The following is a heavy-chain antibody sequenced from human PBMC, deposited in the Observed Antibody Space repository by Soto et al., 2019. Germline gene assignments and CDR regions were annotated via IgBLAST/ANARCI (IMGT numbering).Heavy chain of an antibody. CDR2: ISAHNGNT. CDR1: GYAFTTYG. CDR3: ARGRYGDY. D-gene: IGHD1-1*01. V-gene: IGHV1-18*01. J-gene: IGHJ4*02. Sequence: QVHLVQSGAEVKKPGASVKVSCKGSGYAFTTYGITWVRQAPGQGLERMGWISAHNGNTNYAQKLQGRVTVTRDTSTSTSYMDLRSLRTDDKAVYYCARGRYGDYWGQGALVTVSS.